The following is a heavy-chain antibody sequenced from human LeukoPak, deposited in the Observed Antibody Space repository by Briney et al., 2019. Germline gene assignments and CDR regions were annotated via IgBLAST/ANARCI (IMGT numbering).Heavy chain of an antibody. D-gene: IGHD1-14*01. Sequence: GGSLRLSCAVSGFTFSAYAMGWVRQAPGKGLEWVAGITSNIDDRNYADSVKGRFTISRDNSKNTLYLQMNSLRAEDTAVYYCAKDSGNRDNWFDPWGQGTLVTVSS. J-gene: IGHJ5*02. CDR2: ITSNIDDR. CDR1: GFTFSAYA. V-gene: IGHV3-23*01. CDR3: AKDSGNRDNWFDP.